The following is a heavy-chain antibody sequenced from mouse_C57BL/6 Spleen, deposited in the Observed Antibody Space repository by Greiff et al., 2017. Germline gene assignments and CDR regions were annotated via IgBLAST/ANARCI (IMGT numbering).Heavy chain of an antibody. D-gene: IGHD1-1*01. CDR2: ISYDGSN. CDR1: GYSITSGYY. V-gene: IGHV3-6*01. J-gene: IGHJ2*01. Sequence: EVKLLESGPGLVKPSQSLSLTCSVTGYSITSGYYWNWIRQFPGNKLEWMGYISYDGSNNYNPSLKNRISITRNTSKNQFFLKLNSVTTEDTATYYCARDTHYGSSYFDYWGQGTTLTVSS. CDR3: ARDTHYGSSYFDY.